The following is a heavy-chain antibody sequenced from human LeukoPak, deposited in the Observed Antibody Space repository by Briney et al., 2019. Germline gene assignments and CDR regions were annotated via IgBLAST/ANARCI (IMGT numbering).Heavy chain of an antibody. V-gene: IGHV4-61*01. CDR2: IYYSGST. Sequence: SETLSLTCTVSGGSVSSGSYYWSWIRQPPGKGLEWIGYIYYSGSTNYNPSLKSRVTISVDTSKNQFSLKVTSVTAADTAVYYCARLSTLATTFDPWGQGTLVTVSS. CDR3: ARLSTLATTFDP. CDR1: GGSVSSGSYY. J-gene: IGHJ5*02. D-gene: IGHD4-11*01.